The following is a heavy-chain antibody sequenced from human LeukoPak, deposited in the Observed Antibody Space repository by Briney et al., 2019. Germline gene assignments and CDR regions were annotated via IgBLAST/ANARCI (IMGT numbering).Heavy chain of an antibody. CDR3: ARSPSYYDFWSGSKIDY. D-gene: IGHD3-3*01. CDR2: IYYSGST. J-gene: IGHJ4*02. CDR1: GGSISSSSYY. V-gene: IGHV4-39*01. Sequence: SETLSLTCTVSGGSISSSSYYWGWIRQPPGKGLEWIGSIYYSGSTYYNPSLKSRVTISVDTSKNQFSLKLSSVTAADTAVDYCARSPSYYDFWSGSKIDYWGQGTLVTVSS.